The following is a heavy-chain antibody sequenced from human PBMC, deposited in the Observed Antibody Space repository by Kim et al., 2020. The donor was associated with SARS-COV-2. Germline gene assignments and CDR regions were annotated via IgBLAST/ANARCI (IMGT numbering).Heavy chain of an antibody. CDR1: GFTFSSYG. CDR2: ISYDGSNK. CDR3: ARDIVATITPLYYYGMDV. Sequence: GGSLRLSCAASGFTFSSYGVHWVRQAPGKGLEWVAVISYDGSNKYYADSVKGRFTISRDNSKNTLYLQMNSLRAEDTAVYYCARDIVATITPLYYYGMDVWGQGTTVTVSS. J-gene: IGHJ6*02. V-gene: IGHV3-33*05. D-gene: IGHD5-12*01.